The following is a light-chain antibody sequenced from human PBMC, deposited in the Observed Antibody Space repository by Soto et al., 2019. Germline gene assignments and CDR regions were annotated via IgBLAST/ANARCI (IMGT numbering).Light chain of an antibody. V-gene: IGKV3-11*01. Sequence: ETVLTQSAATLSLSPGERATLSCRASQSVSSYLAWYQQKPGQAPRLLIYDASNRATGIPARFSGSGSGTDFTLTISSLEPEDFAVYYCQQRSNWPPPTFGGGTKVDIK. J-gene: IGKJ4*01. CDR3: QQRSNWPPPT. CDR2: DAS. CDR1: QSVSSY.